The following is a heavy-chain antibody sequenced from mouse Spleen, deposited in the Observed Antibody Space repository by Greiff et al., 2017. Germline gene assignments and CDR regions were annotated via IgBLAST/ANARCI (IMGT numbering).Heavy chain of an antibody. CDR1: GFTFSSYA. D-gene: IGHD2-4*01. CDR3: ARGLGDDYGPFYYAMDY. J-gene: IGHJ4*01. Sequence: EVMLVESGGGLVKPGGSLKLSCAASGFTFSSYAMSWVRQTPEKRLEWVASISSGGSTYYPDSVKGRFTISRDNARNILYLQMSSLRSEDTAMYYCARGLGDDYGPFYYAMDYWGQGTSVTVSS. V-gene: IGHV5-6-5*01. CDR2: ISSGGST.